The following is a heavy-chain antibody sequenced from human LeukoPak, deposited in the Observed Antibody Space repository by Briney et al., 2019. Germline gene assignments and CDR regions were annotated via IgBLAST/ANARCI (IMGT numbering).Heavy chain of an antibody. CDR1: AFTFSSFS. CDR3: ARDSSGSGSYYYYYYGMDV. J-gene: IGHJ6*02. CDR2: ISDSSSYI. V-gene: IGHV3-21*01. D-gene: IGHD3-10*01. Sequence: GGSLRLSCAASAFTFSSFSMNWVRQAPGRGLEWVSSISDSSSYIYYADSVKGRFTISRDNTKNSLYLQMNSLRAEDTAVYYCARDSSGSGSYYYYYYGMDVWGQGTTVTVSS.